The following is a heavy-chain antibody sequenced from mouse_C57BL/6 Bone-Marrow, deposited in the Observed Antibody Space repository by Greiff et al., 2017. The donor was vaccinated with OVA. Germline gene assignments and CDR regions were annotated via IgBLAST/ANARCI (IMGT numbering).Heavy chain of an antibody. D-gene: IGHD1-1*01. CDR1: GYTFTSYW. CDR3: ARGYYYGTGYYLDY. Sequence: QVQLQQPGAELVKPGASVKMSCKASGYTFTSYWITWVKQRPGQGLEWIGDIYPGSGSTNYNEKFKRKATLTVDTSSSTAYMQLSSLTSEDSAVYYCARGYYYGTGYYLDYWGQGTTLTVSS. J-gene: IGHJ2*01. CDR2: IYPGSGST. V-gene: IGHV1-55*01.